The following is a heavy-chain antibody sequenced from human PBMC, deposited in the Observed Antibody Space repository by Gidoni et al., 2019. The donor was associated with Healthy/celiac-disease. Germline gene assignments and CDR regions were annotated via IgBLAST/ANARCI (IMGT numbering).Heavy chain of an antibody. J-gene: IGHJ4*02. Sequence: QLQLQESGPGLVTPSETLSLTCTVSGGSISSSSYYWGWIRQPPGKGLEWIGSIYYSGSTYYNPALKSRVTISVDTSKNQFSLKLSSVTAADTAVYYCARLGHNYSSGWYYFDYWGQGTLVTVSS. V-gene: IGHV4-39*01. CDR1: GGSISSSSYY. CDR2: IYYSGST. D-gene: IGHD6-19*01. CDR3: ARLGHNYSSGWYYFDY.